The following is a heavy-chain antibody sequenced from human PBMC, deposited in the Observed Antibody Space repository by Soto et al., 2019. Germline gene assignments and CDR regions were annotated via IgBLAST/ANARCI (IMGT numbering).Heavy chain of an antibody. CDR2: IWYDGSNK. Sequence: QVQLVESGGGVVQPGRSLRLSCAASGFTFSSYGMHWVRQAPGKGLEWVAVIWYDGSNKYYADSVKGRFTISRDNSKNTLYLQMNSLRAEDTAVYYCARDINPPGRWYSRRVNAFYYYYGMDVWGQGTTVTVSS. D-gene: IGHD3-10*01. V-gene: IGHV3-33*01. CDR3: ARDINPPGRWYSRRVNAFYYYYGMDV. CDR1: GFTFSSYG. J-gene: IGHJ6*02.